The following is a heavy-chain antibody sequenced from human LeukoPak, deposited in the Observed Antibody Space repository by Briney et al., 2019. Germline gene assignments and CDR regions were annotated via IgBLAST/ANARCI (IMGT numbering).Heavy chain of an antibody. CDR3: ATPNRGKWDGYSGNFDY. J-gene: IGHJ4*02. V-gene: IGHV4-59*01. Sequence: SETLSLTCTVSGGSISSYYWSWIRQPPGKGLEWIGYIYYSGSTNYNPSLKSRVTISVDTSKNQFPLKLSSVTAADTAVYYFATPNRGKWDGYSGNFDYWGQGTLVTVSS. CDR1: GGSISSYY. D-gene: IGHD5-24*01. CDR2: IYYSGST.